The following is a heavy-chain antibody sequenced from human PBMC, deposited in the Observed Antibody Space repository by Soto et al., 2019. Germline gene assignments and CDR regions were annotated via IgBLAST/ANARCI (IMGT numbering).Heavy chain of an antibody. V-gene: IGHV3-21*01. CDR3: ARESGGFYEGSFDY. D-gene: IGHD3-10*01. J-gene: IGHJ4*02. CDR2: ISSSSSYI. Sequence: GGSLRLSCAASGFTFSSYSMNWVRQAPGKGLEWVSSISSSSSYIYYADSVKGRFTISRDNAKNSLYLQMNSLRAEDTAVYYCARESGGFYEGSFDYWDQGTLVTVSS. CDR1: GFTFSSYS.